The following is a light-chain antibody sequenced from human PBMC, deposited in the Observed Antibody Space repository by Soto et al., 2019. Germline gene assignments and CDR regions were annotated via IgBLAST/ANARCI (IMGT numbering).Light chain of an antibody. CDR3: QQYNSYWT. V-gene: IGKV1-5*01. CDR1: QSISSW. CDR2: DAS. J-gene: IGKJ1*01. Sequence: DVRMSQSMSRLSSSVGARVTITCRASQSISSWLAWYQQKPGKAPKLLIYDASSLESGVPSRFSGSGSGTEFTLTIGSLQPHDFATYHCQQYNSYWTFGQGTKVDIK.